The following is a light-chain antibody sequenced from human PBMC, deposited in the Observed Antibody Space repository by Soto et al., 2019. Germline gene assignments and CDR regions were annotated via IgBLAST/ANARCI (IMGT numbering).Light chain of an antibody. J-gene: IGKJ1*01. CDR2: KAS. CDR1: QSVAGW. Sequence: DMQMTQSPSTLSASVGDTVTITCRASQSVAGWLAWYQQKPGKAPKLLIYKASSLESGAPSRFSGSGSETEFTLTISGLQPGDSATYYCQQYNSYSPTFGQGTKVDIK. CDR3: QQYNSYSPT. V-gene: IGKV1-5*03.